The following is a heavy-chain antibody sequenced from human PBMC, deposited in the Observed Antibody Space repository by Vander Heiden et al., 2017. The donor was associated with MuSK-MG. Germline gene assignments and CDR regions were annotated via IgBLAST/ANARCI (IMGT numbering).Heavy chain of an antibody. CDR3: ARGEGYYYYYRDV. D-gene: IGHD1-26*01. CDR2: ISSSSSYI. V-gene: IGHV3-21*01. J-gene: IGHJ6*03. Sequence: EVQLVESGGGLVKPGGSLRLSCAASGFTFSSYSMNWVRQAPGKGLEWVSSISSSSSYIYYADSVKGRFTSSRDNAKNSLYLQMNSLRAEDTAVYYCARGEGYYYYYRDVWGKGTTVTVSS. CDR1: GFTFSSYS.